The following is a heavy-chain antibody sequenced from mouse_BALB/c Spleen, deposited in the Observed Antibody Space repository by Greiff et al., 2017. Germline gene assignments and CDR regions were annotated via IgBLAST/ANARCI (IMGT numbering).Heavy chain of an antibody. CDR1: GFNIKDTY. Sequence: VHVKQSGAELVKPGASVKLSCTASGFNIKDTYMHWVKQRPEQGLEWIGRIDPANGNTKYDPKFQGKATITADTSSNTAYLQLSSLTSEDTAVYYCVGNYPPAYWGQGTLVTVSA. J-gene: IGHJ3*01. V-gene: IGHV14-3*02. D-gene: IGHD2-1*01. CDR2: IDPANGNT. CDR3: VGNYPPAY.